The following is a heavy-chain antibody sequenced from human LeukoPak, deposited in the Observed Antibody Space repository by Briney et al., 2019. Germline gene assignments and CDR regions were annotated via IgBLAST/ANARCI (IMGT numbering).Heavy chain of an antibody. CDR1: GFTFDDYA. Sequence: GGSLRLSYAASGFTFDDYAMHWVRQAPGKGLEWVSGISWNSGSIGYADSVKGRFTISRDNAKNSLYLQMNSLRAEDMALHYCAKALGAGTTSYFDYWGQGTLVTVSS. CDR2: ISWNSGSI. V-gene: IGHV3-9*03. CDR3: AKALGAGTTSYFDY. J-gene: IGHJ4*02. D-gene: IGHD1-7*01.